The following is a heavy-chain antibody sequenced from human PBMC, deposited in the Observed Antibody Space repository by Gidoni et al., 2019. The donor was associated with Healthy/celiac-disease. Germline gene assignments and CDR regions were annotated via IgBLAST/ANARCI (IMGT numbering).Heavy chain of an antibody. CDR2: IYYSGST. CDR1: GGSSRSGASY. CDR3: ARGRRRFRIFGVVVGSFDI. Sequence: QVQLQESGPGLVQPSQTLSLTCTVSGGSSRSGASYCSCIRPPPGKGLEWIRYIYYSGSTYYNPSLKSRVTISVDTSKNQFSLKLSSVTAADTALYYCARGRRRFRIFGVVVGSFDIWGQGTMVTVSS. D-gene: IGHD3-3*01. V-gene: IGHV4-30-4*01. J-gene: IGHJ3*02.